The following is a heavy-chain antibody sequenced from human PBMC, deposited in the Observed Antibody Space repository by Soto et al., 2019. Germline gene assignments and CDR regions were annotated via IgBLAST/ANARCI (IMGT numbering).Heavy chain of an antibody. CDR1: GGSISSSGYY. CDR3: ARRDGDYYLDY. D-gene: IGHD4-17*01. CDR2: IYYSGST. J-gene: IGHJ4*02. V-gene: IGHV4-39*01. Sequence: PSETLSLTCTVSGGSISSSGYYWARIRQPPGKGLEWIGTIYYSGSTYYNPSLKSRVTMSVDTSKNQFSLNLSSVTAADAAVYYCARRDGDYYLDYWGRGTLVTVSS.